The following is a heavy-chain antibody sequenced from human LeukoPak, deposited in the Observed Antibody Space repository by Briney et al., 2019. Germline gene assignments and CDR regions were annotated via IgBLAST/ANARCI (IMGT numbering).Heavy chain of an antibody. CDR1: GTSVSSGGYY. CDR2: IHFSDNT. CDR3: ARGGLRLTLIRGIIPFDY. D-gene: IGHD3-10*01. V-gene: IGHV4-31*03. Sequence: PSQTPSLTCTVSGTSVSSGGYYWSWIRQHPGKGLEWIGYIHFSDNTYYNPSLKSRLIMSLDTSKNQVFLKLISVTAADTAVYYCARGGLRLTLIRGIIPFDYWGLGTLVTVSS. J-gene: IGHJ4*02.